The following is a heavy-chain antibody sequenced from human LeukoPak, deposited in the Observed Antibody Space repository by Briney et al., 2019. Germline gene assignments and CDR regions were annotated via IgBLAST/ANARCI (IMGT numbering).Heavy chain of an antibody. Sequence: SETLSLTCTVSGGSISIYYWSWIRQPPGKGLEWIGYIYYSGSTNYNPSLRSRVTISVDTSKNQFSLKLNSVTAADTAVYYCARHGYDSSGWYYFDYWGQGTLVTVSS. CDR3: ARHGYDSSGWYYFDY. V-gene: IGHV4-59*08. D-gene: IGHD6-19*01. J-gene: IGHJ4*02. CDR2: IYYSGST. CDR1: GGSISIYY.